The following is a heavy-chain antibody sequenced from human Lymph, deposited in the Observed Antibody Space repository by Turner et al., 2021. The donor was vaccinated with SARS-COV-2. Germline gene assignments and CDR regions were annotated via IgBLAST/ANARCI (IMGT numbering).Heavy chain of an antibody. D-gene: IGHD2-21*02. V-gene: IGHV4-59*01. Sequence: QVQLQESGPRLVKPLETLSLTCTVSGGSMNSNYWSWIRQPPGKRLEWIGYIYYRGSTNYNPSLESRVTISVDTSRYQFSLNLTSVTAADTAIYYCARETVNNWVDPWGQGTLVTVSS. CDR1: GGSMNSNY. J-gene: IGHJ5*02. CDR3: ARETVNNWVDP. CDR2: IYYRGST.